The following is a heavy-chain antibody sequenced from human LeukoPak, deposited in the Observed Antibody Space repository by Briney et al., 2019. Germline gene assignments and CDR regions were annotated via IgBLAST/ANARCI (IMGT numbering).Heavy chain of an antibody. V-gene: IGHV3-30*18. D-gene: IGHD3-10*01. CDR3: AKDGLARGLISPDY. J-gene: IGHJ4*02. Sequence: PGGSLRLSCAASGFTFSSHGMHWVRQAPGKGLEWVAVISYDGSSKYYADSVKGRFTISRDNSKNTLYLQMNSLRPEDTAVYFCAKDGLARGLISPDYWGQGALVTVSS. CDR2: ISYDGSSK. CDR1: GFTFSSHG.